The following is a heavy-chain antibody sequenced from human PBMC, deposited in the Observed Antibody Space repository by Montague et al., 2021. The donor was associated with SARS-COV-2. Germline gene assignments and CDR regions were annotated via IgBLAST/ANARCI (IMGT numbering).Heavy chain of an antibody. Sequence: TLSLTCTVSGGSISSGGYYWSWIRQHPGKGLEWIGYIYYSGSTYYNPSLKSRVTISVDTSKNQFSLKLSSVTAADTAVYYCATESVVPASLYYYGMDVWGQGTTVTASS. CDR2: IYYSGST. D-gene: IGHD2-2*01. CDR3: ATESVVPASLYYYGMDV. J-gene: IGHJ6*02. CDR1: GGSISSGGYY. V-gene: IGHV4-31*03.